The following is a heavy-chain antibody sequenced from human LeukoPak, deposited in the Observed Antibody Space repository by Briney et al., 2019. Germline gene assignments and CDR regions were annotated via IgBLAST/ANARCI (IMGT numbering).Heavy chain of an antibody. Sequence: GGSPRLSCAASGFTVSSNYMSWVREAPGKGMEWVSVIYSGGSTYYADSVKGRFTISRDNSKNTLYLQMDSLRAEDTAVYYCARGSVVTAWYYFDYWGQGTLVTVSS. J-gene: IGHJ4*02. D-gene: IGHD4-23*01. CDR3: ARGSVVTAWYYFDY. V-gene: IGHV3-53*01. CDR2: IYSGGST. CDR1: GFTVSSNY.